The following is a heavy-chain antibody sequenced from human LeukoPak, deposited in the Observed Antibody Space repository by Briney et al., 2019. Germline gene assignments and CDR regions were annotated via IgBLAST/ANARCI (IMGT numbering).Heavy chain of an antibody. CDR3: AKEGDGSSGYYYNWFDP. J-gene: IGHJ5*02. D-gene: IGHD3-22*01. V-gene: IGHV3-30*02. Sequence: PGGSLRLSCAASGFTFSSYGMHWVRQAPGKGLEWVAFIRYDGSNRYYADSVKGRFTISRDNSKNTLYLQMNSLRAEDTAVYYCAKEGDGSSGYYYNWFDPWGQGTLVTVSS. CDR1: GFTFSSYG. CDR2: IRYDGSNR.